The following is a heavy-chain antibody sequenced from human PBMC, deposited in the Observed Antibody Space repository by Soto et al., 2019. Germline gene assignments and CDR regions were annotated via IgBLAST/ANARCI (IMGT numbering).Heavy chain of an antibody. CDR1: GYTLTELS. D-gene: IGHD2-2*01. Sequence: QVQLVQSGAEVKKPGASVKVSCKVSGYTLTELSMHWVRQAPGKGLEWMGGSDPEDGETIYAQKFQGRVTMPEDTSTDTAYMELSSLRSEDTAVYYCATSGSTSSIFAYWGQGTLVTVSS. J-gene: IGHJ4*02. CDR3: ATSGSTSSIFAY. V-gene: IGHV1-24*01. CDR2: SDPEDGET.